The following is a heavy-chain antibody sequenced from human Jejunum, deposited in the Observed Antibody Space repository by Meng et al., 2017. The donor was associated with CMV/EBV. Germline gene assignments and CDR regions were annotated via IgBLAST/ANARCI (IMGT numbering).Heavy chain of an antibody. CDR1: SFSMYA. CDR2: VSDSGAQT. V-gene: IGHV3-23*01. Sequence: SFSMYARAWVRQAPGKGLDWVAAVSDSGAQTYYADSVKGRFTISRDNSKNTVFLQMDNLRDDDTAVYYCAKVMSSYYNFWTSFDYWGQGTLVTVSS. CDR3: AKVMSSYYNFWTSFDY. J-gene: IGHJ4*02. D-gene: IGHD3-3*01.